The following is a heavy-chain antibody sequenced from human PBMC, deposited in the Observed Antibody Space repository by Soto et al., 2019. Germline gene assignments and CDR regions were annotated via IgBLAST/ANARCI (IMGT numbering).Heavy chain of an antibody. D-gene: IGHD6-13*01. CDR2: INPSGGST. V-gene: IGHV1-46*01. CDR3: ARATTSSWRHNWFDP. CDR1: GYTFTSYY. Sequence: QVQLVQSGAEVKKPGASVKVSCKASGYTFTSYYMHWVRQAPGQGLEWMGIINPSGGSTSYAQKFQGRVTMTRDTSTSTVYMELSSLRSEDTAVYYCARATTSSWRHNWFDPWGQGTLVTVSS. J-gene: IGHJ5*02.